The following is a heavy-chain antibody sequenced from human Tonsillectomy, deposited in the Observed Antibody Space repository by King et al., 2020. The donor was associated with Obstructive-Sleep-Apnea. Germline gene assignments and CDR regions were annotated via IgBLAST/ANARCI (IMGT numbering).Heavy chain of an antibody. J-gene: IGHJ3*01. Sequence: QAQLVQSGAEVKKPGSSVKVSCKASGGNFRRDAITWVRQAPGQGLEWMGHIIPSFGRANTAQKFQGRVTITADDSTSTVDMELSNLRAEDTAVYYCARVGGFCRTSSCAWDVWGQGTMVAVSS. CDR1: GGNFRRDA. D-gene: IGHD2-2*01. CDR2: IIPSFGRA. V-gene: IGHV1-69*12. CDR3: ARVGGFCRTSSCAWDV.